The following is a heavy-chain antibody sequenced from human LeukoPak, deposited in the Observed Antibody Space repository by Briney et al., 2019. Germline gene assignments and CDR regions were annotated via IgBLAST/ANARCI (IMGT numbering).Heavy chain of an antibody. J-gene: IGHJ4*02. CDR2: ISYDGSNK. D-gene: IGHD4-17*01. V-gene: IGHV3-30*04. CDR1: GFTFSSYA. CDR3: ARVSPNTVTTLQYFDY. Sequence: PGGSLRLSCAASGFTFSSYAMHWVRQAPGKGLEWVAVISYDGSNKYCADSVKGRFTISRDNSKNTLYLQMNSLRAEDTAVYYCARVSPNTVTTLQYFDYWGQGTLVTVSS.